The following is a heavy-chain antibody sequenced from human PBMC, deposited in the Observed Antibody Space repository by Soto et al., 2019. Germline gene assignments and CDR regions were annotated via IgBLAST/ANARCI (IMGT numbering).Heavy chain of an antibody. CDR3: ARPLVAPVAGPYYYCMDV. Sequence: QIQLVESGGGVVQPGRSLRLSCAASGFTFNTYGFNWVGQAPGKGLEWVAVIWYDGNTKYYADSVKGRFTISRDNLKNTLYLQINSRTAEDTAVYYCARPLVAPVAGPYYYCMDVWGQGTTVTVSS. D-gene: IGHD6-19*01. V-gene: IGHV3-33*01. CDR1: GFTFNTYG. J-gene: IGHJ6*02. CDR2: IWYDGNTK.